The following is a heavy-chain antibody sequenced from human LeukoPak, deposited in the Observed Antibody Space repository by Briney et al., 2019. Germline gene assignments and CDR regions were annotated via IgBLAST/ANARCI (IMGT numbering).Heavy chain of an antibody. CDR2: IYYSGST. J-gene: IGHJ6*02. CDR3: ARTVATIKDYYYGMDV. CDR1: GGSISSYY. V-gene: IGHV4-59*01. Sequence: SETLSLTCTVSGGSISSYYWSWIRQPPGKGLEWIGYIYYSGSTNYNPSLKSRVTISVDTSKNQFSLKLSSVTAADTAVYYCARTVATIKDYYYGMDVRGQGTTVTVSS. D-gene: IGHD5-12*01.